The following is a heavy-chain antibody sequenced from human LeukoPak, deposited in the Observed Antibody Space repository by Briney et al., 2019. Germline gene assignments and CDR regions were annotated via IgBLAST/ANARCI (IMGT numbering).Heavy chain of an antibody. V-gene: IGHV5-51*01. CDR3: ATTLYSGIYGDAFDM. CDR2: MYPGDSET. D-gene: IGHD1-26*01. J-gene: IGHJ3*02. CDR1: GSSFTSYW. Sequence: GESLKISCQGSGSSFTSYWIGWVRQMPGKGLEWMGIMYPGDSETRYSPSFQSQVTISADKSISTAYLQWSSLKASDTAMYYCATTLYSGIYGDAFDMWGQGTMVTVSS.